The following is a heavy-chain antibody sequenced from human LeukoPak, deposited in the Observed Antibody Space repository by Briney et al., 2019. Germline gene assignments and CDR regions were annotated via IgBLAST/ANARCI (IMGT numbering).Heavy chain of an antibody. CDR1: GGSITNTDYY. CDR2: ISYTATT. J-gene: IGHJ4*02. V-gene: IGHV4-39*07. Sequence: SETLSLTCTISGGSITNTDYYWGWIRQSPGKGLEWIGSISYTATTWYNPSLKSRVTISVDTSKNQFSLKLSSVTAADTAVYYCARSRQMDTAFGTFDYWGQGTLVTVSS. D-gene: IGHD5-18*01. CDR3: ARSRQMDTAFGTFDY.